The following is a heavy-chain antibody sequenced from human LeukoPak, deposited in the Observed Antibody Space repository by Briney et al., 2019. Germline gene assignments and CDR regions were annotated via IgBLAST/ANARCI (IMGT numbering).Heavy chain of an antibody. V-gene: IGHV3-48*03. CDR2: ISSSGSTI. CDR1: GFTFSSYE. J-gene: IGHJ3*02. D-gene: IGHD1-26*01. Sequence: GGSLRLSCAASGFTFSSYEMYWVRQAPGKGLEWVSYISSSGSTIYYADSGKGRFTISRDNATNSLYLQMNSLSAEDTAVYYCARTTLLGATPYDAFDISGHGTMVTVSS. CDR3: ARTTLLGATPYDAFDI.